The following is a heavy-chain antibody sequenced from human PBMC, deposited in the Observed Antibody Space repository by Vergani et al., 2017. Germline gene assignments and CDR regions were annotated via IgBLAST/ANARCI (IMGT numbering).Heavy chain of an antibody. D-gene: IGHD6-19*01. V-gene: IGHV3-23*03. Sequence: EVQLLESGGGLVQPGGSLRLSCAASGFTFSSYAMSWVRQAPGKGLEWVSVIYSGGSSTYYADSVKGRFTISRDNSKTTLYLQMNSLRAEDTAVYYCAKDVRGRYSSGWLGGFDYWGQGTLVTVSS. J-gene: IGHJ4*02. CDR1: GFTFSSYA. CDR3: AKDVRGRYSSGWLGGFDY. CDR2: IYSGGSST.